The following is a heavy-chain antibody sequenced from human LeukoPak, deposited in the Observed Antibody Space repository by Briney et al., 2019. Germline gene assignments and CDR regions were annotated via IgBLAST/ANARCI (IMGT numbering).Heavy chain of an antibody. Sequence: PGGSLRLSCAASGFTFSSYWMSWVRQAPGKGLEWVANIKQDGSEKYYVDSVKGRFTISRDNAKNSLYPQMNSLRAEDTAVYYCARRGYYYDSSGYYSYEGRDYWGQGTVVTVSS. CDR2: IKQDGSEK. CDR1: GFTFSSYW. CDR3: ARRGYYYDSSGYYSYEGRDY. D-gene: IGHD3-22*01. V-gene: IGHV3-7*01. J-gene: IGHJ4*02.